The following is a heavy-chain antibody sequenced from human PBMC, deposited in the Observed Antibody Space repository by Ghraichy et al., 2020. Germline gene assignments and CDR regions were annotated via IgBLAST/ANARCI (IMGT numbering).Heavy chain of an antibody. D-gene: IGHD6-19*01. V-gene: IGHV3-53*01. CDR3: ARGKSGYSSGGDAFDI. J-gene: IGHJ3*02. CDR1: GFTVSSNY. CDR2: IYSGGST. Sequence: GGSLRLSCAASGFTVSSNYMSWVRQAPGKGLEWVSVIYSGGSTYYADSVKGRFTISRDNSKNTLYLQMNSLRAEDTAVYYCARGKSGYSSGGDAFDIWGQGTMVTVSS.